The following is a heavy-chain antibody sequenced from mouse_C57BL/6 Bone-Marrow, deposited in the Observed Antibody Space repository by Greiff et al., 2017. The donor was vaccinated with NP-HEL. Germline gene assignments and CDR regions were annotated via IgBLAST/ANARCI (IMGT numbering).Heavy chain of an antibody. D-gene: IGHD1-1*01. CDR1: GYAFSSSW. J-gene: IGHJ2*01. V-gene: IGHV1-82*01. CDR2: IYPGDGDT. Sequence: VQLVESGPELVKPGASVKISCKASGYAFSSSWMNWVKQRPGKGLEWIGRIYPGDGDTNYNGKFKGKATLTADKSSSTAYMQLSSLTSEDSAVYFCARSSYYGSRDDYWGQGTTLTVSS. CDR3: ARSSYYGSRDDY.